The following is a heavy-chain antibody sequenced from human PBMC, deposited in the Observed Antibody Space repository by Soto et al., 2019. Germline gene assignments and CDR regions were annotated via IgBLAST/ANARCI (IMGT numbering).Heavy chain of an antibody. CDR3: ARGGEGYYGMDV. Sequence: EVQLVESGGGLVKPGGSLRLSCSASGFTFSSYSMNWVRQAPGEVLEWISSISSSSSYIYYADSVKGRFTISRDNAKTALYLQMNSLRAEDTAVYYCARGGEGYYGMDVWGQGTTVTVSS. CDR2: ISSSSSYI. V-gene: IGHV3-21*01. J-gene: IGHJ6*02. CDR1: GFTFSSYS. D-gene: IGHD3-16*01.